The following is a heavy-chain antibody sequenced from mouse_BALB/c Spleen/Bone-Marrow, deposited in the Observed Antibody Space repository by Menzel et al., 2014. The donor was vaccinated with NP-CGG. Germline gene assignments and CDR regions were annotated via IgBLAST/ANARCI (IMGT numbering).Heavy chain of an antibody. CDR3: ARRLRSAMDY. D-gene: IGHD1-1*01. V-gene: IGHV14-3*02. CDR1: GFNIKDTY. CDR2: IDPANGNT. Sequence: EVKLMESGAELVKPGASVKLSCTASGFNIKDTYIHWVKQRPEQGLEWIGRIDPANGNTKYDPKFQGKATITADTSSNTAYLQPSSLTSEDTAVYYCARRLRSAMDYWGQGTSVTVSS. J-gene: IGHJ4*01.